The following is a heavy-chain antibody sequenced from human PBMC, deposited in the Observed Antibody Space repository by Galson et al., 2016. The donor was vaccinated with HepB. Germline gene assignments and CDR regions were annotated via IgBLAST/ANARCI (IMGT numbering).Heavy chain of an antibody. Sequence: ETLSLTCSVYGGSLSNNFWSWLRQPPGKGLEWIGEIHHTRDTNHNSSLKSRVTMSVDTSKNQFSLKLTSVTAADTAVYYCARTRIAVSGFYFQHWGQGALVSVSS. V-gene: IGHV4-34*01. CDR3: ARTRIAVSGFYFQH. J-gene: IGHJ1*01. CDR2: IHHTRDT. CDR1: GGSLSNNF. D-gene: IGHD6-19*01.